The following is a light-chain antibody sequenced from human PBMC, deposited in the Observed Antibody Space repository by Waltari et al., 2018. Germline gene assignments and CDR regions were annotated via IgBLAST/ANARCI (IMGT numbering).Light chain of an antibody. CDR2: ANS. Sequence: QSVLTQPPSVSGAPGQRVTISCTGSSSNIGAGYDVHWYQQLPGTAPKLLIHANSNRTSGRPDRFSGSKSGTSASLAITGLQAEDEADYYCQSYDSSLSGWVFGGGTKLTVL. J-gene: IGLJ3*02. CDR1: SSNIGAGYD. CDR3: QSYDSSLSGWV. V-gene: IGLV1-40*01.